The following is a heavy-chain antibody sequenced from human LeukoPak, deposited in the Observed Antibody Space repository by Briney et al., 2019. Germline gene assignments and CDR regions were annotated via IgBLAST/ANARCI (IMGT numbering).Heavy chain of an antibody. V-gene: IGHV3-23*01. D-gene: IGHD2-15*01. Sequence: GGSLRLSCAASGFNFSSYAMSWVRQAPGKELEWVSAISGSGGSTYYADSVKGRFTISRDNSKNTLYLQMNSLRAEDTAVYYCAKDSWGTAYLYYFDYWGQGTLVTVSS. CDR2: ISGSGGST. J-gene: IGHJ4*02. CDR3: AKDSWGTAYLYYFDY. CDR1: GFNFSSYA.